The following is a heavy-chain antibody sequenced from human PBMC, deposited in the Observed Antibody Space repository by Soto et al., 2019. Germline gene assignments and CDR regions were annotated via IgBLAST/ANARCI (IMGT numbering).Heavy chain of an antibody. D-gene: IGHD4-4*01. CDR2: INHSGST. Sequence: SETLSLTCAVYGGSFSCYYWIWIRQPPGKGLEWIGEINHSGSTNYNPSLKSRVTISVDTSKNQFSLKLSSVTAADTAVYYCARARRDGYSGDFDYWGQGTLVTVSS. CDR1: GGSFSCYY. V-gene: IGHV4-34*01. CDR3: ARARRDGYSGDFDY. J-gene: IGHJ4*02.